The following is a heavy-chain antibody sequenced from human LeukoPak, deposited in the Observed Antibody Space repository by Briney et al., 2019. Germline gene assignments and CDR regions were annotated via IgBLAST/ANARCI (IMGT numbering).Heavy chain of an antibody. Sequence: ASVRVSCKASGYTFTSYYMHWVRQAPGQGLEWMGIINPSGGSTSYAQKFQGRVTMTRDTSTSTVYMELSSLRSEDTAVYYCAGGGTVTTIDYWGQGTLVTVSS. D-gene: IGHD4-17*01. CDR1: GYTFTSYY. J-gene: IGHJ4*02. CDR2: INPSGGST. CDR3: AGGGTVTTIDY. V-gene: IGHV1-46*01.